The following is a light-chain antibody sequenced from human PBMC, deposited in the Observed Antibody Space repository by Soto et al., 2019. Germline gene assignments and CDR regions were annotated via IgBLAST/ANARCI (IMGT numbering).Light chain of an antibody. CDR1: QSLLDSDDGNTY. J-gene: IGKJ1*01. Sequence: DIVMTQTPLSLPVTPGEPASISCRSSQSLLDSDDGNTYLDWYLQKPGQSPQLLIYTVAYQASGVPDIFSVSGSRPAFTLKISRVEAEDVGVYYCMQRIEFPWTCGQGTKVEIK. V-gene: IGKV2-40*01. CDR2: TVA. CDR3: MQRIEFPWT.